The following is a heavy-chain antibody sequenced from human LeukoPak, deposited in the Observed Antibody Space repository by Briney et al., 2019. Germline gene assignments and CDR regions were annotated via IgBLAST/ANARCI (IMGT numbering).Heavy chain of an antibody. D-gene: IGHD1-26*01. CDR3: ARGTDRSKTGY. J-gene: IGHJ4*02. CDR1: GGSFNDYY. Sequence: SETLSLTCAVYGGSFNDYYCSWIRQPPGKGLEWIGEISQSEGTHYNPSLKSRVIMSVDTSKNQCSLKLSSVTAADTAVYYCARGTDRSKTGYWGQGTLVTASS. V-gene: IGHV4-34*01. CDR2: ISQSEGT.